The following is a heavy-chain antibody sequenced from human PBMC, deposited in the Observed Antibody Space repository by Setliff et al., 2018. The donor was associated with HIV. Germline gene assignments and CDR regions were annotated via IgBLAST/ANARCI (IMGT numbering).Heavy chain of an antibody. CDR2: ISGFNGNT. V-gene: IGHV1-18*01. CDR3: ARDRTQYYDSSGYTDY. D-gene: IGHD3-22*01. Sequence: ASVKVSCKASGYTFTSYGISWLRQAPGQGLEWMGWISGFNGNTKYAQSFQDRVAMTTETPTSTAYMELRSLRSDDTAVYYCARDRTQYYDSSGYTDYWGQGTLVTVSS. CDR1: GYTFTSYG. J-gene: IGHJ4*02.